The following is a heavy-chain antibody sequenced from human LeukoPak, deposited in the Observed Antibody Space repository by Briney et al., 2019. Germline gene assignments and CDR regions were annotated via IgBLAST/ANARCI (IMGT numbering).Heavy chain of an antibody. CDR1: GGSISSYY. CDR2: IYYSGSP. Sequence: PSETLSLTCTVSGGSISSYYWSWIRQPPGKGLEWIRYIYYSGSPNYNPSLKSRVTISVDTSKNQFSLKLSSVTAADTAVYYCARSRPGYNYAFDYWGQGTLVTVSS. V-gene: IGHV4-59*08. J-gene: IGHJ4*02. CDR3: ARSRPGYNYAFDY. D-gene: IGHD5-24*01.